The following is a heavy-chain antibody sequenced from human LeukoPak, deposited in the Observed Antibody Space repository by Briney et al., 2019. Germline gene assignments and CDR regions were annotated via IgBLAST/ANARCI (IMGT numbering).Heavy chain of an antibody. CDR3: AIPYSSSWSPFDY. V-gene: IGHV1-2*06. CDR1: GYTFTGYY. CDR2: INPNSGGT. J-gene: IGHJ4*02. D-gene: IGHD6-13*01. Sequence: ASVKVSCKXSGYTFTGYYMHWVRQAPGQGLEWMGRINPNSGGTNYAQKFQGRVTMTRDTSISTAYMELSRLRSDDTAVYYCAIPYSSSWSPFDYWGQGTLVTVSS.